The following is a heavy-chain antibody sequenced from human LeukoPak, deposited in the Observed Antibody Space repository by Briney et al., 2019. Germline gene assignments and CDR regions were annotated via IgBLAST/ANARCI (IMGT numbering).Heavy chain of an antibody. CDR3: ARDRSGSYNQPYNWFDP. Sequence: ASVKVSCKASGYTFTSYGISWVRQAPGQGLEWMGWISAYNGNTNYAQKLQGRVTMTTDTSTSTAYMELRSLRSDDTAVYYCARDRSGSYNQPYNWFDPWGQGTLVTVSS. V-gene: IGHV1-18*01. CDR2: ISAYNGNT. D-gene: IGHD1-26*01. CDR1: GYTFTSYG. J-gene: IGHJ5*02.